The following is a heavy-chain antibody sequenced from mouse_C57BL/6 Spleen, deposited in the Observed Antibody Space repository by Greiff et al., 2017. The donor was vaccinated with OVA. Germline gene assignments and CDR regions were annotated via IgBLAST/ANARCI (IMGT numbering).Heavy chain of an antibody. J-gene: IGHJ4*01. CDR1: GYSITSGYY. V-gene: IGHV3-6*01. D-gene: IGHD2-4*01. CDR2: ISYDGSN. Sequence: VQLKQSGPGLVKPSQSLSLTCSVTGYSITSGYYWYWIRQFPGNKLEWMGYISYDGSNNYNPSLKNRISNTRDTSKNQFFLKLNSVTTEDTATYYCASNDYGIMDYWGQGTSVTVSS. CDR3: ASNDYGIMDY.